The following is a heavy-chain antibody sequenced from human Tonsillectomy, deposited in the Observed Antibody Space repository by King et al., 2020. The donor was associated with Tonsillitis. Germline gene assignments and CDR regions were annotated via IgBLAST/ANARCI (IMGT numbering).Heavy chain of an antibody. Sequence: VQLVESGGGFVKPGGSLRLSCAASGFTFSDAWMNWVRQAPGKGLEWVGRIKSKIDGGTTDYAAPVKGRITISRDDSKNTLFLQMNSLKTEDTAVYYCTTLLLLWGQGTLVTVSS. CDR2: IKSKIDGGTT. J-gene: IGHJ4*02. CDR3: TTLLLL. V-gene: IGHV3-15*07. D-gene: IGHD3-22*01. CDR1: GFTFSDAW.